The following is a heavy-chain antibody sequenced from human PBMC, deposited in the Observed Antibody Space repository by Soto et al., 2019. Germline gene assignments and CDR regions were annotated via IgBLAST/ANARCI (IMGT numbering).Heavy chain of an antibody. D-gene: IGHD3-22*01. CDR1: GGSISSYY. CDR2: IYYSGST. CDR3: ARAGYYDSRGYFLDY. Sequence: PSETLSLTCTVSGGSISSYYWSWIRQPPGKGLEWIGYIYYSGSTNYNPSLKGRVTIPVDTSKNQFSLRMRSVTAADTAVYYCARAGYYDSRGYFLDYWGQGTVVTVSS. V-gene: IGHV4-59*01. J-gene: IGHJ4*02.